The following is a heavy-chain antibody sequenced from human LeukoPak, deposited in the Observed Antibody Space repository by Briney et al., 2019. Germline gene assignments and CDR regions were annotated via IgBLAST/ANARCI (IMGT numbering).Heavy chain of an antibody. V-gene: IGHV5-51*01. CDR1: GYSFSNYY. J-gene: IGHJ4*02. CDR2: MYPGGSDI. Sequence: GESLKISCKGPGYSFSNYYIDWVRQMPGKGLEWMGVMYPGGSDIRYSPSFQGQVTISADKSIDTAYLQWSTLMASDSAMYYCASRTGSYYPFDSWGQGTLVTVSS. CDR3: ASRTGSYYPFDS. D-gene: IGHD1-26*01.